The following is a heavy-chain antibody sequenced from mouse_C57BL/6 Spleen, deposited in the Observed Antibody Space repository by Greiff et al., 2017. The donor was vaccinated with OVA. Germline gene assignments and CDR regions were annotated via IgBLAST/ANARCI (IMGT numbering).Heavy chain of an antibody. V-gene: IGHV1-82*01. J-gene: IGHJ1*03. Sequence: VKLMESGPELVKPGASVKISCKASGYAFSSSWMNWVKQRPGKGLEWIGRIYPGDGDTNYNGKFKGKATLTADKSSSTAYMQLSSLTSEDSAVXFCARGMTSAPWYFDVWGTGTTVTVSS. D-gene: IGHD2-13*01. CDR1: GYAFSSSW. CDR3: ARGMTSAPWYFDV. CDR2: IYPGDGDT.